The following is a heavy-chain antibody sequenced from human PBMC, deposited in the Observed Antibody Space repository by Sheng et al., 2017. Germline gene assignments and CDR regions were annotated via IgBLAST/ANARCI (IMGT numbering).Heavy chain of an antibody. CDR3: ARAPPRYYGSGSYYAN. V-gene: IGHV4-34*01. CDR2: INHSGST. CDR1: GGSFSGYY. D-gene: IGHD3-10*01. Sequence: QVQLQQWGAGLLKPSETLSLTCAVYGGSFSGYYWSWIRQPPGKGLEWIGEINHSGSTNYNPSLKSRVTISVDTSKNQFSLKLSSVTAADTAVYYCARAPPRYYGSGSYYANWGQERWSPSPQ. J-gene: IGHJ4*01.